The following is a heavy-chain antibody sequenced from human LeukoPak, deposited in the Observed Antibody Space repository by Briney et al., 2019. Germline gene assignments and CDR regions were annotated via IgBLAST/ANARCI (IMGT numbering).Heavy chain of an antibody. D-gene: IGHD3-16*02. CDR3: AKESTDGYQRYYFDY. Sequence: SGGSLRLSCAASGFTFSSYAMSWVRQAPGKGLEWVSAISGSGGSTYYADSVKGRFTISRDNSKNTLYLQMNSLRAEDTAIYYCAKESTDGYQRYYFDYWGQGTLVTVSS. CDR2: ISGSGGST. V-gene: IGHV3-23*01. CDR1: GFTFSSYA. J-gene: IGHJ4*02.